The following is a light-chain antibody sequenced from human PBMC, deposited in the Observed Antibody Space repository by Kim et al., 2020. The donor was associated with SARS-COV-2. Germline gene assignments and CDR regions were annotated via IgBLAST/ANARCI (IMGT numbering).Light chain of an antibody. V-gene: IGLV2-8*01. CDR2: EVN. CDR3: SSFAGRNTFGV. Sequence: QSVTITRTGTNSDIGGYKYVSWYQQHPGKAPRLVIFEVNKRPSRVPDRFSGSKSGNTASVTVSGLQAEDEADYYCSSFAGRNTFGVFGGGTQLTVL. J-gene: IGLJ3*02. CDR1: NSDIGGYKY.